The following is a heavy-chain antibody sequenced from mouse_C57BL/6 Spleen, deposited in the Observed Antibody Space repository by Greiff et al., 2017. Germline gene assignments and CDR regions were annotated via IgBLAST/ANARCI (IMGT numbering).Heavy chain of an antibody. CDR3: ARADYYGSSPWFAY. Sequence: VQLQQPVAELVRPGASVKLSCTASGFNIKNTYMHWVKQRPEQGLEWIGRIDPANGNTKYAPKFQCKATITADTSSNTVYLQLSSLTSEDTAIYYCARADYYGSSPWFAYWGKGTLVTVSA. CDR2: IDPANGNT. CDR1: GFNIKNTY. D-gene: IGHD1-1*01. V-gene: IGHV14-3*01. J-gene: IGHJ3*01.